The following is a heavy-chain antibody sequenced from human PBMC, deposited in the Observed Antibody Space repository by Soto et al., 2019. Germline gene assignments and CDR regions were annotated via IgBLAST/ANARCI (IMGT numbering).Heavy chain of an antibody. CDR2: ISGSGGST. Sequence: PGGSLRLSCAASGLTFSSYAMSWVRQAPGKGLEWVSAISGSGGSTYYADSVKGRFTISRDNSKNTLYLQMNSLRAEDTAVYYCAKSPSIAARQVYYYYYMDVWGKGTTVTVSS. J-gene: IGHJ6*03. CDR3: AKSPSIAARQVYYYYYMDV. CDR1: GLTFSSYA. V-gene: IGHV3-23*01. D-gene: IGHD6-6*01.